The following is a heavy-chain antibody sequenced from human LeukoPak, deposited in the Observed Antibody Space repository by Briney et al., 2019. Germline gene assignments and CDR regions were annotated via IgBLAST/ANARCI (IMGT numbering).Heavy chain of an antibody. CDR3: ARERSSGSAAYGMDV. CDR1: GGSISSYY. D-gene: IGHD6-19*01. V-gene: IGHV4-59*01. Sequence: PSETLSLTCTVSGGSISSYYWSWIRQPPGKGLEWIGYIYYSGSTNYNPSLKSRVTISVDTSKNQFSLKLSSVTAADTAVYYCARERSSGSAAYGMDVWGQGTTVTVSS. J-gene: IGHJ6*02. CDR2: IYYSGST.